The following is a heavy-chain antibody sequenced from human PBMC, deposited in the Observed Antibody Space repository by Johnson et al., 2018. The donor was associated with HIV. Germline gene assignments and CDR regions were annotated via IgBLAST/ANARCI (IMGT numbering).Heavy chain of an antibody. CDR2: ISWNSGSI. CDR1: GFTFDDYA. CDR3: ARGSRDTYDNDDVYLLQAFDI. Sequence: VQLVESGGGLVQPGRSLRLSCAASGFTFDDYAMHWVRQAPGKGLEWVSGISWNSGSIGYADSVKGRFTISRDNAKNSLYLQMNSLRAEDAAVYYCARGSRDTYDNDDVYLLQAFDIWGQGTMVTVSS. J-gene: IGHJ3*02. D-gene: IGHD3-16*01. V-gene: IGHV3-9*01.